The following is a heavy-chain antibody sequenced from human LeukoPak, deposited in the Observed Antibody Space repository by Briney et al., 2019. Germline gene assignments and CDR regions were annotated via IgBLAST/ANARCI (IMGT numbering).Heavy chain of an antibody. J-gene: IGHJ4*02. CDR2: INPNSGGT. CDR1: GYTFTGYY. V-gene: IGHV1-2*02. CDR3: ARDRESSGADY. Sequence: ASVKVSCKSSGYTFTGYYMLWVRQAPGQGLEWMGWINPNSGGTNYAQKFQGRVTMTRDTSISTAYMELSSLRSDDTAVYYCARDRESSGADYWGQGTLVTVSS. D-gene: IGHD6-19*01.